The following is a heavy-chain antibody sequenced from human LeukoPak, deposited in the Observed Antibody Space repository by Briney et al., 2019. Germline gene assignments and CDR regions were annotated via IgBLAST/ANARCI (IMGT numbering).Heavy chain of an antibody. V-gene: IGHV3-23*01. J-gene: IGHJ4*02. CDR1: GFTFTSYA. CDR2: ISGSGSST. CDR3: AKDPDDYRDPANYYFDY. Sequence: PGGSLGLSCAASGFTFTSYAMNWVRQAPGKGLEWVSTISGSGSSTYYVDSVKGRFTISRDNSKNTLYLQMNSLRAEDTAVYYCAKDPDDYRDPANYYFDYWGQGTLVTVSS. D-gene: IGHD4-11*01.